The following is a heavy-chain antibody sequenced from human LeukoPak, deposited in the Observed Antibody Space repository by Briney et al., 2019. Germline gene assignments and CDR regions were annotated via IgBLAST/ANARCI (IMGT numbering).Heavy chain of an antibody. CDR3: ARGSGIAVAGTGWFDP. V-gene: IGHV1-69*04. D-gene: IGHD6-19*01. Sequence: SVKVSCKASGGTFNSYAISWVRQAPGQGLEWMGRIIPILGIANYAQKFQGRVTITADKSTSTAYMELSSLRSEDTAVYYCARGSGIAVAGTGWFDPWGQGTLVTVSS. J-gene: IGHJ5*02. CDR2: IIPILGIA. CDR1: GGTFNSYA.